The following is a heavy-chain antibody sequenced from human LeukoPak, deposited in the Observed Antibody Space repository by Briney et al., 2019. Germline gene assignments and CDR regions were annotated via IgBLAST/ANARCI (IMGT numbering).Heavy chain of an antibody. CDR1: GGSISSYY. D-gene: IGHD3-9*01. V-gene: IGHV4-59*01. CDR3: ARMTGILTGYYPDAFDI. J-gene: IGHJ3*02. Sequence: PSETLSLTCTVSGGSISSYYWSWIRQPPGKGLEWIGYIYYSGSTNYNPSLKSRVTISVDTSTNQFSLKLSSVTAADTAVYYCARMTGILTGYYPDAFDIWGQGTMVTVSS. CDR2: IYYSGST.